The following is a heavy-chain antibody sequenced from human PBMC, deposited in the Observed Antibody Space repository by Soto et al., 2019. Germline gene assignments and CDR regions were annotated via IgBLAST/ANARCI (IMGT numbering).Heavy chain of an antibody. V-gene: IGHV4-31*03. CDR1: GGSISSGGYY. D-gene: IGHD4-17*01. CDR2: IYYSGST. J-gene: IGHJ6*02. CDR3: ARDVMSEFDYGDYYYYGMDV. Sequence: SETLSLTCPVSGGSISSGGYYWSWIRQHPGKGLEWIGYIYYSGSTYYNPSLKSRVTISVDTSKNQFSLKLSSVTAADTAVYYCARDVMSEFDYGDYYYYGMDVWGQGTTVTVSS.